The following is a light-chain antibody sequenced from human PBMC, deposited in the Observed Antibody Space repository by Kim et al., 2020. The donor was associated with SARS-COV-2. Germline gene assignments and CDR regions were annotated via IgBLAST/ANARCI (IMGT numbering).Light chain of an antibody. Sequence: APGKTARMTCGGNNIGSKSVHWYQQKPGQAPVLVIYYDSDRPSGIPERFSGSNSGNTATLTISRVEAGDEADYYCQVWDSGSDHPVFGGGTKLTVL. CDR2: YDS. V-gene: IGLV3-21*04. CDR3: QVWDSGSDHPV. CDR1: NIGSKS. J-gene: IGLJ3*02.